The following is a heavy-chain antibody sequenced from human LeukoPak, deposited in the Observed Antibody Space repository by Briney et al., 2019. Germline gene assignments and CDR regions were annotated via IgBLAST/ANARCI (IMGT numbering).Heavy chain of an antibody. V-gene: IGHV3-30*04. CDR1: GFTFSSYA. J-gene: IGHJ4*02. D-gene: IGHD3-22*01. Sequence: GGSLRLSCAASGFTFSSYAMHWVRQAPGKGLEWVAVISYDGSNKYYADSVKGRFTISRDNSKNTLYLQMNSLRVEDTAVYYCARDYYDSSGYSDWGQGTLVTVSS. CDR2: ISYDGSNK. CDR3: ARDYYDSSGYSD.